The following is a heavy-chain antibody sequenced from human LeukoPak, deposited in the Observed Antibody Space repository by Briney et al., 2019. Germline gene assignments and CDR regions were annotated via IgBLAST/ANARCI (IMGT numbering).Heavy chain of an antibody. CDR2: ISAYNGNT. Sequence: ASVKVSCKASGYTFTSYGISWVRQAPGQGLEWMGWISAYNGNTNYAQKLQGRVTMTTDTSTSTAYMELRSLRSDDTAVYYCAREGDGTTIFGVVIMFTYYFDYWGQGTLVTVSS. CDR3: AREGDGTTIFGVVIMFTYYFDY. CDR1: GYTFTSYG. V-gene: IGHV1-18*01. D-gene: IGHD3-3*01. J-gene: IGHJ4*02.